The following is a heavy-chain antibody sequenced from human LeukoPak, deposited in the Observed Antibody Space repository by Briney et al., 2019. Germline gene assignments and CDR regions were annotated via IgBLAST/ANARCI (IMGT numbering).Heavy chain of an antibody. CDR3: ARDSRWFGELLSTSH. D-gene: IGHD3-10*01. Sequence: ASVKVSCKASGYTFTSYGISWVRQAPGQGLEWMGWISAYNGNTNYAQKLQGRVTMTTDTSTSIAYMELRSLRSDDTAVYYCARDSRWFGELLSTSHWGQGTLVTVSS. J-gene: IGHJ4*02. V-gene: IGHV1-18*01. CDR1: GYTFTSYG. CDR2: ISAYNGNT.